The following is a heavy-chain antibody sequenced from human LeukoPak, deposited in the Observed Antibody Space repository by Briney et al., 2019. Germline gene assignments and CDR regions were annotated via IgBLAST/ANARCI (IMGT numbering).Heavy chain of an antibody. V-gene: IGHV3-38-3*01. CDR2: ISGGST. CDR1: GFTVSSNE. Sequence: PGGSLRLSCAASGFTVSSNEMSWVRQAPGKGLEWVSSISGGSTYYADSRKGRFTISRDNAKNSLYLQMNSLRAEDTALYYCAKDIGEMATTQPGLFDYWGQGTLVTVSS. D-gene: IGHD5-24*01. CDR3: AKDIGEMATTQPGLFDY. J-gene: IGHJ4*02.